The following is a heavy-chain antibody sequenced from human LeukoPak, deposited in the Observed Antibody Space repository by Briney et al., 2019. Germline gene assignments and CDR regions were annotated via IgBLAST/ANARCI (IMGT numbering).Heavy chain of an antibody. D-gene: IGHD2-2*01. J-gene: IGHJ4*02. CDR2: ISSSSSSTI. Sequence: PGGSLRLSCAASGFTFSSYSMNWVRQAPGKGLEWVSYISSSSSSTIYYADSVKGRFTISRDNAKDSLYLQMNSLRAEDTAVYYCARDVVPAAMRGLGYWGQGTLVTVSS. V-gene: IGHV3-48*01. CDR3: ARDVVPAAMRGLGY. CDR1: GFTFSSYS.